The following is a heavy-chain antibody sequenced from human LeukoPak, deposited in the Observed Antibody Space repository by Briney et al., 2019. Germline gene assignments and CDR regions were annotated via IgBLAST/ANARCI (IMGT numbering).Heavy chain of an antibody. CDR1: GFPFSSYA. Sequence: GESLRLSCAASGFPFSSYAMSWVRQAPGKGLEWVSTISNSDDSTYYADSVKGRFTISRDNSENTLFLRMNSLRAKDTAVYYCAKATGYLLWGQGTLVIVSS. D-gene: IGHD1-14*01. CDR2: ISNSDDST. CDR3: AKATGYLL. J-gene: IGHJ4*02. V-gene: IGHV3-23*01.